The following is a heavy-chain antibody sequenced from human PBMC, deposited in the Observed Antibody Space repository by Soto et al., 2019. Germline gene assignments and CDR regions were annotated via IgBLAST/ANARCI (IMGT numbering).Heavy chain of an antibody. Sequence: QVQLVQSGAEVKKPGASVKVSCQASGYSSNSYAMHWVRQAPGHRLEWMGWINAASGDTKYSQEFQGRVTITRDTSGSTVYMDLSSLRSEDTAFYYCETGAHVWGTFLTWGRGTLVTVSP. V-gene: IGHV1-3*01. J-gene: IGHJ4*02. CDR3: ETGAHVWGTFLT. CDR2: INAASGDT. CDR1: GYSSNSYA. D-gene: IGHD3-16*01.